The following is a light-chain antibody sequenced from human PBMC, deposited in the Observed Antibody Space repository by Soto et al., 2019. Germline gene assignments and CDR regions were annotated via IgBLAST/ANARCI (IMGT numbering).Light chain of an antibody. CDR2: YVN. CDR1: SSDVAAYDY. J-gene: IGLJ1*01. CDR3: NAYTRSNSYI. Sequence: QSALTQPASVSGSPGQSITISCTGTSSDVAAYDYVSWYQQHPGKAPKLILYYVNSRPSGVSSRFSGSKSGNTASLTISGLQAEEEADYYCNAYTRSNSYIVGTGTKLTVL. V-gene: IGLV2-14*01.